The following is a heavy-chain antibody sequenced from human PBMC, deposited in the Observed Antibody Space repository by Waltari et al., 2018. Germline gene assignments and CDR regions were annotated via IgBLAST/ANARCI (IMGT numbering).Heavy chain of an antibody. V-gene: IGHV3-33*01. CDR1: GSTFSSYG. J-gene: IGHJ4*02. Sequence: VQLVASGGVVVQPGRPLTPSSAASGSTFSSYGIHWLRQEAGKGLEWMAVIWYDRSNKYYADCVMSRFTISRDNSKNTLYQQMNSVRAEDTAVYYCARKGATFWSGYYGYWGQGTLVTVSS. D-gene: IGHD3-3*01. CDR2: IWYDRSNK. CDR3: ARKGATFWSGYYGY.